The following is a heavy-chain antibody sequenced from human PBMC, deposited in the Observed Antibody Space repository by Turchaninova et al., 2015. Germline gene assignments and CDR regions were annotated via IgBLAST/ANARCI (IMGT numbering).Heavy chain of an antibody. Sequence: QVQLVESGGGVVQPGRSLRLSCAASGFTISPYSMPWVRQAPGKGLEGVAVISSDGGNKYYADPGRGRFTIARDNSKNTLYLQMNRRRAEDTAVYDCASETHYYDISGYYPLGYWGQGTLVTVSS. CDR2: ISSDGGNK. CDR3: ASETHYYDISGYYPLGY. CDR1: GFTISPYS. V-gene: IGHV3-30*04. D-gene: IGHD3-22*01. J-gene: IGHJ4*02.